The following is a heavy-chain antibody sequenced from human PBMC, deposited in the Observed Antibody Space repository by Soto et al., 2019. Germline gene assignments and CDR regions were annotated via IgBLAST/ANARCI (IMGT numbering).Heavy chain of an antibody. Sequence: ASLMVSCKSPADTFTSSDINWLRQATGQGIEWMGWKNPNRGNTRYAQKFHRRVRLTRNTSISTAYLALSRLSAEDTAVYYCARGPSYGMDVWGQRTTVTVSS. CDR3: ARGPSYGMDV. CDR1: ADTFTSSD. CDR2: KNPNRGNT. J-gene: IGHJ6*02. V-gene: IGHV1-8*01.